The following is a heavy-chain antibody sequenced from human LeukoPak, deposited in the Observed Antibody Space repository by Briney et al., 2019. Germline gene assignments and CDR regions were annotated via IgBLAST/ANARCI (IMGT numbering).Heavy chain of an antibody. J-gene: IGHJ4*02. CDR1: GYSLTNYY. Sequence: VASVKVSCKAFGYSLTNYYVHWVRQAPGQGLEWMGEINPSGGSTSYAQKFQGRITVTRDTYTNTVYMDLSSLRSEDTATYYCARGAPTTRIGAGRFDYWGQGPLLTVAS. CDR2: INPSGGST. D-gene: IGHD5-12*01. V-gene: IGHV1-46*01. CDR3: ARGAPTTRIGAGRFDY.